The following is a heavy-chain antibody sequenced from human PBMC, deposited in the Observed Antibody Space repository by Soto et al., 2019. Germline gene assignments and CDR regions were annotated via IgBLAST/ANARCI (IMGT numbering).Heavy chain of an antibody. D-gene: IGHD3-22*01. CDR3: ARDDYYDSSGRWFDP. V-gene: IGHV1-69*01. CDR1: GYTFTGYY. CDR2: IIPIFGTA. J-gene: IGHJ5*02. Sequence: QVQLVQSGAEVKKPGASVKVSCKASGYTFTGYYMHWVRQAPGQGLEWMGGIIPIFGTANYAQKFQGRVTITADESTSTAYMELSSLRSEDTAVYYCARDDYYDSSGRWFDPWGQGTLVTVSS.